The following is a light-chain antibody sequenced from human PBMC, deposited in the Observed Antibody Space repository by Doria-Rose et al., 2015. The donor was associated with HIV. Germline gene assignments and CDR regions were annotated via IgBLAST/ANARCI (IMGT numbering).Light chain of an antibody. CDR3: QQSYSIPRYT. J-gene: IGKJ2*01. Sequence: QSPSSLSASVGDRVTITCRASQTISDYLNWYQQKPGRAPKLLIYATSNLQTGVPSRFSGSGSGTDFTLTISSLRPEDFATYYCQQSYSIPRYTFGQGTKLEFK. CDR1: QTISDY. CDR2: ATS. V-gene: IGKV1-39*01.